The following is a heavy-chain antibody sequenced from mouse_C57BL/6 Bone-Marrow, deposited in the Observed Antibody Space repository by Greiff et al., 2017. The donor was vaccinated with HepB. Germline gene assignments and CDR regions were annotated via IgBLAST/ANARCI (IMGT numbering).Heavy chain of an antibody. V-gene: IGHV2-5*01. CDR2: ICRGGST. D-gene: IGHD1-1*01. J-gene: IGHJ3*01. CDR3: AKDYGGSSAWFAY. Sequence: VQLQQSGPGLVQPSQSLSITCTVSGFSLTSYGVHWVRQSPGKGLEWLGVICRGGSTDYNAAFMSRLSITKDNSKSQVFFKMNSLQADDTAIYYCAKDYGGSSAWFAYWGQGTLVTVSA. CDR1: GFSLTSYG.